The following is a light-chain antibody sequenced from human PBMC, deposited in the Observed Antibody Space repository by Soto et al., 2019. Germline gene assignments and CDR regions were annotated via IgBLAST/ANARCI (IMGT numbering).Light chain of an antibody. CDR2: HTS. CDR3: YQYMRYS. CDR1: QSISSS. J-gene: IGKJ1*01. V-gene: IGKV1-5*01. Sequence: DIQMTQSPSTLSASLGDRVTITCRASQSISSSLAWYQQKPGTAPKLLIYHTSTRDIGVPSRFSGSGSGTEFTINIRSLQHDAFENYYCYQYMRYSFGQGTKVDIK.